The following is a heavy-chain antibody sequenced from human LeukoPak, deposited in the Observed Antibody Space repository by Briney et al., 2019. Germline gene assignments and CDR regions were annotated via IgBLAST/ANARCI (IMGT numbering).Heavy chain of an antibody. D-gene: IGHD4-17*01. CDR2: ISSSSSTI. CDR3: ARGEYGDYAGGYYYYMDV. Sequence: PGGSLRLSCAASGFTFSSYSMNWVRQAPGKGLEWVSYISSSSSTIYYADSVKGRFTISRDNAKNSLYLQMNSLRAEDTAVYYCARGEYGDYAGGYYYYMDVWGKGTTVTVSS. V-gene: IGHV3-48*01. CDR1: GFTFSSYS. J-gene: IGHJ6*03.